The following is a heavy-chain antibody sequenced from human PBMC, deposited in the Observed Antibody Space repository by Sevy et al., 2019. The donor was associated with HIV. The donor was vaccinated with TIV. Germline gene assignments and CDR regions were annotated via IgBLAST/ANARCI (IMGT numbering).Heavy chain of an antibody. CDR2: IYWDDDK. Sequence: SGPTLVNPTQTLTLTCTFSGFSLTTSGAGVGWIRQSPGKALEWLALIYWDDDKRYSPSLKSRLSITKDTSKNQVVLTMTNMEPVDTATYYCAHSRDTTVGDYWGLGTVVTVSS. V-gene: IGHV2-5*02. J-gene: IGHJ4*02. CDR1: GFSLTTSGAG. CDR3: AHSRDTTVGDY. D-gene: IGHD1-1*01.